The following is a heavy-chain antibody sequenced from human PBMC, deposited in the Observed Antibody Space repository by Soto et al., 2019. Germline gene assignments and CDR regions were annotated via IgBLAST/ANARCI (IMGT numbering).Heavy chain of an antibody. Sequence: QVQLVQSGAEVKKPGASVKVSCKASGYTFTNYAMHWVRQAPGQRLEWMGWNNAGNGNTKYSQKFQGRVTITRDTSASSANMDLSSLRSDDTAMYYCARGPGGPDGPGDYWGQGTLVTVSS. CDR2: NNAGNGNT. D-gene: IGHD2-15*01. J-gene: IGHJ4*02. V-gene: IGHV1-3*01. CDR3: ARGPGGPDGPGDY. CDR1: GYTFTNYA.